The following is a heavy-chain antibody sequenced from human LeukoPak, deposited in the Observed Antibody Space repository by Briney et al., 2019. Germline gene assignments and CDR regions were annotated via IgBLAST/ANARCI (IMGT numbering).Heavy chain of an antibody. V-gene: IGHV3-23*01. Sequence: GGSLRLSCAAPGFTFSSYAMTWVRKAPGKGLEWVSAISGSGGSTYYADPVKGRFTISRDNSKNTLYLQMNSLRAEDTAVYYCAKGGLTMIVVVMRYWGQGTLVTVSS. CDR1: GFTFSSYA. CDR3: AKGGLTMIVVVMRY. CDR2: ISGSGGST. J-gene: IGHJ4*02. D-gene: IGHD3-22*01.